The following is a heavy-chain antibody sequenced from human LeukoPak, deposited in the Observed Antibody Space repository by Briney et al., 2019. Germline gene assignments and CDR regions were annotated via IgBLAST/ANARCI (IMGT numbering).Heavy chain of an antibody. V-gene: IGHV1-2*02. CDR2: INPNSGGT. J-gene: IGHJ4*02. D-gene: IGHD6-6*01. Sequence: GASVKVSCKSSGYTFTGYYMHWVRQAPGQGLEWKGWINPNSGGTNYAQKFQGRVTMTRDTSISTAYMELSRLRSDDTAVNYCARGQAARDPSFFDYWGQGTLVTVSS. CDR1: GYTFTGYY. CDR3: ARGQAARDPSFFDY.